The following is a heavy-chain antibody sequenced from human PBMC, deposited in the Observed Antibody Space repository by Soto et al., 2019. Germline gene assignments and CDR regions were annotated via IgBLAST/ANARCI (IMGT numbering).Heavy chain of an antibody. D-gene: IGHD1-1*01. CDR3: AADDMTTFI. J-gene: IGHJ4*02. Sequence: SVKASCKASGFTFPCSSVQWVRQARGKRLEWIGWIVVGSGNTNSAQKFQERVTFTRDMSTSTVYMELSSLIFEDTAVYYCAADDMTTFIWGQGTLVTVSS. V-gene: IGHV1-58*01. CDR2: IVVGSGNT. CDR1: GFTFPCSS.